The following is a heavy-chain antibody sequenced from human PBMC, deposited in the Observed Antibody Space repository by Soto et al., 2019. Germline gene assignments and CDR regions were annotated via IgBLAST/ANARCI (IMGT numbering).Heavy chain of an antibody. D-gene: IGHD7-27*01. V-gene: IGHV3-23*01. CDR1: GFTFGNYV. Sequence: EVQLLESGGTLVERGGSLRLSCAGSGFTFGNYVMTWVRQAPGKGLEWVSAISGTGGKTQYVDSVKGRFVISRDNSKNILDLQMNSLRVEDTAVYFCAKDPFLNWGFNYFEDWGRGTLVTVSS. CDR2: ISGTGGKT. J-gene: IGHJ4*02. CDR3: AKDPFLNWGFNYFED.